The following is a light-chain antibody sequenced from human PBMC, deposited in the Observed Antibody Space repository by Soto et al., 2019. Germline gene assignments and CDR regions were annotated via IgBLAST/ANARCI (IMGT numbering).Light chain of an antibody. Sequence: DIQMTQSPSTLSSSVGDRVTITCRASQSISSWLAWYQQKPGKAPKLLIYDASSVESGVPSRFSGSGSGTELTLTISSLQPDDFATYYCQQYNSYLFGQGTKVDIK. J-gene: IGKJ2*01. CDR2: DAS. CDR1: QSISSW. CDR3: QQYNSYL. V-gene: IGKV1-5*01.